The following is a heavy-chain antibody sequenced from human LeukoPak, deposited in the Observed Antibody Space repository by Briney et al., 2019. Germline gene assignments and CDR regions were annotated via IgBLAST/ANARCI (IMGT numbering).Heavy chain of an antibody. V-gene: IGHV4-59*01. Sequence: PSETLSLTCTVSGASISSYYWSWIRQPPGKGLEWIGYIYYSGSTNYNPSLKSRVTISIDTSKNQFSLNLSSVTAADTAVYYCARVFWGQLDAFDFWGQGTMVTVSS. CDR2: IYYSGST. CDR3: ARVFWGQLDAFDF. J-gene: IGHJ3*01. CDR1: GASISSYY. D-gene: IGHD3-16*01.